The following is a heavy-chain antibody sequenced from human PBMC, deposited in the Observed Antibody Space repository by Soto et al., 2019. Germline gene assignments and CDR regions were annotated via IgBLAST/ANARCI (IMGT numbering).Heavy chain of an antibody. Sequence: ASVKVSCKASGYTFTSYGISWVRQAPGQGLEWMGWISAYNGNTNYAQKFQGRVTMTADTSTSTAYMELSSLRSEDTAVYYCARDGLVVAATTTTGAFDIWGQGTMVTVSS. J-gene: IGHJ3*02. V-gene: IGHV1-18*01. D-gene: IGHD2-15*01. CDR1: GYTFTSYG. CDR2: ISAYNGNT. CDR3: ARDGLVVAATTTTGAFDI.